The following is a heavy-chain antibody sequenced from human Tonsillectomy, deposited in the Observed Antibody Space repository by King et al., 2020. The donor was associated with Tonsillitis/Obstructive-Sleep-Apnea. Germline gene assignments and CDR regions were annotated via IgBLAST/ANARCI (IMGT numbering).Heavy chain of an antibody. CDR2: IKQDGSEK. CDR3: ARQSSSWYYFDY. V-gene: IGHV3-7*04. J-gene: IGHJ4*02. CDR1: GFTFRSDW. D-gene: IGHD6-13*01. Sequence: VQLVESGGGLVQPGGSLRLSCAASGFTFRSDWMSWVRQAPGKGLEWVANIKQDGSEKYYVDSVKGRFTISRDNAKNSLYLQMNSLRAEDTAVYYCARQSSSWYYFDYWGQGTLVTVSS.